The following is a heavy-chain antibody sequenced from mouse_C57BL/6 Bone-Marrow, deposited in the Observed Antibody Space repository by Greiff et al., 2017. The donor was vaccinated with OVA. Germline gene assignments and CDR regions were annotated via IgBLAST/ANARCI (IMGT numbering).Heavy chain of an antibody. CDR2: INPSSGYT. D-gene: IGHD1-1*01. Sequence: QVQLQQSGAELARPGASVKMSCKASGYTFTSYTMHWVKQRPGQGLEWIGYINPSSGYTKYNQKFKDKATLTADESSSTAYMQLSSLTSEDSAVYYCARDYYGTSLYWGQGTTLTVSS. J-gene: IGHJ2*01. CDR1: GYTFTSYT. CDR3: ARDYYGTSLY. V-gene: IGHV1-4*01.